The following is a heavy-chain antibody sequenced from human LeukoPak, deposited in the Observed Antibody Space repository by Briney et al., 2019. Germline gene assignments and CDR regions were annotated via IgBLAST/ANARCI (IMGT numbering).Heavy chain of an antibody. CDR1: GGSISSSSYY. J-gene: IGHJ4*02. V-gene: IGHV4-39*01. CDR2: IYYSGST. CDR3: ARIGPYDFWSGYLGDFDY. D-gene: IGHD3-3*01. Sequence: SETLSLTCTVSGGSISSSSYYWGWIRQPPGKGLEWIGSIYYSGSTYYNPSLKSRVTISVDTSKNQFSLKLGSVTAADTAVYYCARIGPYDFWSGYLGDFDYWGQGTLVTVSS.